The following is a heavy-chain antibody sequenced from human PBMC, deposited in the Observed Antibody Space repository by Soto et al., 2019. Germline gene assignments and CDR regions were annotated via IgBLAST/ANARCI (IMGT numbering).Heavy chain of an antibody. CDR1: GFTFSDYG. J-gene: IGHJ6*02. Sequence: GGSLRLSCAATGFTFSDYGMLWVRQAPGKGLEWVAFISYDGTNIYYADSVKGRFTISRDNSKNTLYLQMNGLRAEDTALYFCAKVTKRAAAGRYEYYKYGMDVWGQGTTVTVSS. D-gene: IGHD6-13*01. CDR2: ISYDGTNI. CDR3: AKVTKRAAAGRYEYYKYGMDV. V-gene: IGHV3-30*18.